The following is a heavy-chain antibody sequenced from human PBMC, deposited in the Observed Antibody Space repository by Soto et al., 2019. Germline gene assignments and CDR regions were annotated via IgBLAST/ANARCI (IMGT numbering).Heavy chain of an antibody. CDR1: GFTFSSYG. D-gene: IGHD3-16*02. CDR2: ISYDGSNK. Sequence: LRLSCAASGFTFSSYGMHWVRQAPGKGLEWVAVISYDGSNKFYADSVKGRFTISRDNSKNTLYLQMNSLGAEDTAVYYCAKDLGGYPLYYFDYWGQGTLVTVSS. V-gene: IGHV3-30*18. CDR3: AKDLGGYPLYYFDY. J-gene: IGHJ4*02.